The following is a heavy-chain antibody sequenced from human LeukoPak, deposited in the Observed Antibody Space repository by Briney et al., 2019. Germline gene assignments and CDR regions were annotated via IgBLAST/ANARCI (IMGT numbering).Heavy chain of an antibody. J-gene: IGHJ6*02. V-gene: IGHV3-33*01. D-gene: IGHD1-7*01. CDR1: GFTFSSYG. CDR3: ARDEELGTRTLFDYYYGMDV. CDR2: IWYDGSNK. Sequence: GGSLRLSCAASGFTFSSYGMHWVRQAPGKGLEWVAVIWYDGSNKYYADSVKGRFTISRDNSKNTLYLQMNSLRAEDTAVYYCARDEELGTRTLFDYYYGMDVWGQGTTVTVSS.